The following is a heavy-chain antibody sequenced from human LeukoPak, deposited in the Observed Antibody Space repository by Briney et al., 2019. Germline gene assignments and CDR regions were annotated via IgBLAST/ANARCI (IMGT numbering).Heavy chain of an antibody. Sequence: GGSLRLSCAASGFTFGDYAMTWVRQAPEKGLEWVSTISASGGSTYYADSVKGRFTISRDNSKNTLYLQMNSLRAEDTAVYYCAKDRRYYYGSGSYPEYFQHWGQGALVTVSS. CDR2: ISASGGST. J-gene: IGHJ1*01. D-gene: IGHD3-10*01. CDR3: AKDRRYYYGSGSYPEYFQH. V-gene: IGHV3-23*01. CDR1: GFTFGDYA.